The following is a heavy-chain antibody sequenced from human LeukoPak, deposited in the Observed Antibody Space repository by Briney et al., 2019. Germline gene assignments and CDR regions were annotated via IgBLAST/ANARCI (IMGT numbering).Heavy chain of an antibody. D-gene: IGHD3-9*01. CDR1: GDSMNSGLSY. CDR2: IYYSGST. J-gene: IGHJ4*02. V-gene: IGHV4-39*01. CDR3: ARHLYDKTGRPLDS. Sequence: SETLSLTCSVSGDSMNSGLSYWAWIRQPPGKGPEWIGTIYYSGSTGSTFYNPSLKSRVTISVDTSKNQFSLNLSSVTAADTAIYYCARHLYDKTGRPLDSWGQGTLVTVSS.